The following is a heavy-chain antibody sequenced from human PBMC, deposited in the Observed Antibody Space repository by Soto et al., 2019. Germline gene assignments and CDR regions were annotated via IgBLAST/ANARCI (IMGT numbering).Heavy chain of an antibody. Sequence: SETLSLTCKASGDSISRSRSHWSAWIRQPPGKGLEWIGSLSSTVITTHNPSLGSRFTISVDAPNNKFSLEVTSVTAADTGFYYCARQMSSGLWAFDSWGQGTPVTVSS. CDR1: GDSISRSRSH. D-gene: IGHD6-19*01. CDR3: ARQMSSGLWAFDS. CDR2: LSSTVIT. J-gene: IGHJ4*02. V-gene: IGHV4-39*01.